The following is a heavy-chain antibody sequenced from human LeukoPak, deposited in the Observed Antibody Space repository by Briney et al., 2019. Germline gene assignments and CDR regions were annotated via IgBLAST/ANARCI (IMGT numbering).Heavy chain of an antibody. Sequence: GGSPRLSCVGSGFNFSDYYMSWIRQAPGKGLEWISYISPNDVNRYYVDAVKSRFTVSRDNAKNSLFLQMKSLRVDDTAVDYWARSGSPGDYWGQGTLVTVSS. CDR1: GFNFSDYY. D-gene: IGHD3-10*01. CDR2: ISPNDVNR. CDR3: ARSGSPGDY. J-gene: IGHJ4*02. V-gene: IGHV3-11*01.